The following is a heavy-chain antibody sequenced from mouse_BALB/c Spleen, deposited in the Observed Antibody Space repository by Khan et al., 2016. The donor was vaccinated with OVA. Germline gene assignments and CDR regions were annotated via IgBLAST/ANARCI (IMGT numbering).Heavy chain of an antibody. Sequence: VQLKESGAELVRPGALVKLSCKASGFNIKDYYMLWVKQRPEQGLEWIGWIDPENGNTIYDPKFQAKASITADTSSNTAYLQLSSLTSEDTAVYYCDRRGYGNYWFAYWGQGTLVTVSA. CDR3: DRRGYGNYWFAY. V-gene: IGHV14-1*02. CDR2: IDPENGNT. CDR1: GFNIKDYY. D-gene: IGHD2-1*01. J-gene: IGHJ3*01.